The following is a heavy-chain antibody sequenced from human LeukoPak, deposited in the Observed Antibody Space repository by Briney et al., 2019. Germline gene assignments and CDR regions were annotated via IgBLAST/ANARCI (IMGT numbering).Heavy chain of an antibody. Sequence: ASVKVSCKASGYTFTSYDINWVRQATGQGLEWMGWMNPNSGNTGYAQKFQGRVTMTRNTSISTAYMELSGLRSEDTAVYYCARGVRGYSYGPKRTTTTYYFDYWGQGTLVTVSS. D-gene: IGHD5-18*01. J-gene: IGHJ4*02. CDR3: ARGVRGYSYGPKRTTTTYYFDY. V-gene: IGHV1-8*01. CDR2: MNPNSGNT. CDR1: GYTFTSYD.